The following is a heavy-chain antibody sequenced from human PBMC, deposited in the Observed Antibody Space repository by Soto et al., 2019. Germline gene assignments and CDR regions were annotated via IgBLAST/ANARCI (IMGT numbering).Heavy chain of an antibody. CDR3: ARYYEYQIIEFAALDI. CDR1: GGAFSRYA. CDR2: IFPMYGTP. J-gene: IGHJ3*02. Sequence: QVLLVQSGAEVKKPGSSVKVSCKASGGAFSRYAISWVRQAPGQGLEWVGGIFPMYGTPVYAQKLQGRVTLTADEARTTAYMELSGLRYEDTPFYYCARYYEYQIIEFAALDICGQGTMVTVSS. V-gene: IGHV1-69*01. D-gene: IGHD1-26*01.